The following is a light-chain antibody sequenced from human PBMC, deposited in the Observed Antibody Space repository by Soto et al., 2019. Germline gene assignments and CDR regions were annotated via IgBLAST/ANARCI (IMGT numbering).Light chain of an antibody. J-gene: IGKJ4*01. CDR2: DAS. Sequence: DIQMTQSPSTLSASVGDRVTITCRASQSISSWMAWYQQKPGKAPNLLIYDASSLESGVPSRFSGSGSGTEFTLTISSLQPADFATYYCQQYNNYPLTFGGGTKVGIK. CDR1: QSISSW. CDR3: QQYNNYPLT. V-gene: IGKV1-5*01.